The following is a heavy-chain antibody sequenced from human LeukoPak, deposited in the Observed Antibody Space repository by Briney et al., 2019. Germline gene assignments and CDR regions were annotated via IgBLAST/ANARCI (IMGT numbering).Heavy chain of an antibody. V-gene: IGHV2-70*11. Sequence: SAPTLVNPTQTLTLTCTFSGFSLSTPGMCVNWIRQPPGKALEWLARLDWDDDKYYSTSLKTRLTISKDTSKNQVVLTRTNMDPVDTATYYCARIGGGYRDYWGQGTLVTVSS. CDR1: GFSLSTPGMC. CDR2: LDWDDDK. J-gene: IGHJ4*02. D-gene: IGHD3-16*02. CDR3: ARIGGGYRDY.